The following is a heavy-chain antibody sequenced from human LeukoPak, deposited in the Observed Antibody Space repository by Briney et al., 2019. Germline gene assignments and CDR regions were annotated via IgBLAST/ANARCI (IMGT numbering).Heavy chain of an antibody. CDR2: IYRSGST. CDR1: GGSISSGDYS. D-gene: IGHD3-22*01. J-gene: IGHJ4*02. V-gene: IGHV4-30-2*01. CDR3: ARELYYDSSGYYWDYFDY. Sequence: SETLSLTCDVSGGSISSGDYSWTWIRQPPGKGLEWIGFIYRSGSTYYSPSLKSRVTISVDRSKTQFSLELTSVTAADTAVYYCARELYYDSSGYYWDYFDYWGQGTLVTVSS.